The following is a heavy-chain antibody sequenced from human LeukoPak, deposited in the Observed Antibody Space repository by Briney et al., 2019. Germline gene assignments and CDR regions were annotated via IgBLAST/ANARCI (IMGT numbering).Heavy chain of an antibody. CDR2: ISSSSTTI. V-gene: IGHV3-48*01. Sequence: GGSLRLSCAASGFTFSSYSMSWVRQAPGKGLEWVSYISSSSTTISYADSVKGRFTISRDNSKNTLYLQLNSLRAEDTAVYYCAKTTPGYYYDSSGYPAKLDYWGQGTLVTVSS. CDR1: GFTFSSYS. CDR3: AKTTPGYYYDSSGYPAKLDY. J-gene: IGHJ4*02. D-gene: IGHD3-22*01.